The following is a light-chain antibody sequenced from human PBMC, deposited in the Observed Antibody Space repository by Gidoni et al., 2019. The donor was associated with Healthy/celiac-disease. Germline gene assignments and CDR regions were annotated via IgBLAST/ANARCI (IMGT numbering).Light chain of an antibody. CDR2: GAS. V-gene: IGKV3-15*01. CDR1: QSVSRN. Sequence: EIVMTQSPATLSVSPGERATLPCRASQSVSRNLACYQQKPGQAPRLLIYGASTRAPGIPASFSGSGSGTGFTLAISSLQSEDFAVYYCQQYNNWPYTFGQGTKLEIK. J-gene: IGKJ2*01. CDR3: QQYNNWPYT.